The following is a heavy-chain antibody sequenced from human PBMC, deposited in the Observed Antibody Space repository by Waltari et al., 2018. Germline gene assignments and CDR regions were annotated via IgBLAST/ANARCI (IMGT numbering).Heavy chain of an antibody. Sequence: EVQLMESGGDLVQPGGSLSLSCATSGFTFRTCWISWVRQAPGKGLEGVASINPDGSDKYHVDSVRGRFTISRDNARNSLYLQMNSLRVDDTAVYYCATLRGSVTTFDNWGQGTLVTVSS. CDR2: INPDGSDK. D-gene: IGHD3-10*01. J-gene: IGHJ4*02. V-gene: IGHV3-7*01. CDR3: ATLRGSVTTFDN. CDR1: GFTFRTCW.